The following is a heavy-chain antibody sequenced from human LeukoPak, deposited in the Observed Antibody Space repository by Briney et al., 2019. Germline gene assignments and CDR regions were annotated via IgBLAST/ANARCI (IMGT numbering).Heavy chain of an antibody. CDR2: INHSGST. CDR1: GGSFSGYY. J-gene: IGHJ5*02. Sequence: SETLSLTCAAYGGSFSGYYWSWIRQPPGKGLEWIGEINHSGSTNYNPSLKSRVTISVDTSKNQFSLKLSSVTAADTAVYYCAGKDYGDYVSVDWFDPWGQGTLVTVSS. D-gene: IGHD4-17*01. CDR3: AGKDYGDYVSVDWFDP. V-gene: IGHV4-34*01.